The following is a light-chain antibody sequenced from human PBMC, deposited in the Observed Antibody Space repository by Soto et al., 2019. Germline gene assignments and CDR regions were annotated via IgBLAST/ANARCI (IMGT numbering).Light chain of an antibody. V-gene: IGKV3-15*01. CDR2: GAS. CDR3: QQYDTWPLT. CDR1: QSVGSK. J-gene: IGKJ4*01. Sequence: EIGMTQSPATLSVSPGERATLSCRASQSVGSKLAWYQQKPGQAPRLLIYGASTRATGIPARFSGSGSGTEFTLTISSLQSEDFEVYFCQQYDTWPLTFGGGAKVEIK.